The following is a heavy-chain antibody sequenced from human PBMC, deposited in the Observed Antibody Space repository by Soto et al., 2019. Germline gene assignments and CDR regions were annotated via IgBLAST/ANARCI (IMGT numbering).Heavy chain of an antibody. CDR2: IYPGDSDT. Sequence: GASLKISCKGSGYSFTSYWIGWVRQMPGKGLEWMGIIYPGDSDTRYSPSFQGQVTISADKSISTAYLQWSSLKASDTAMYYCARRLDVQVGATGHFDYWGQGTLVTVSS. J-gene: IGHJ4*02. CDR1: GYSFTSYW. CDR3: ARRLDVQVGATGHFDY. D-gene: IGHD1-26*01. V-gene: IGHV5-51*01.